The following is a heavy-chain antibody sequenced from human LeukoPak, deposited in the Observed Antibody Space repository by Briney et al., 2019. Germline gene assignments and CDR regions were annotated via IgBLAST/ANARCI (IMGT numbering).Heavy chain of an antibody. V-gene: IGHV3-21*01. CDR1: GFTFSSYS. J-gene: IGHJ3*02. CDR2: ISSSSSYI. Sequence: PGGSLRLSCAASGFTFSSYSMNWVRQAPGKGLEWVSSISSSSSYIYYADSVKGRFTISRDNAKNSLYLQMNSLRAEDTAVYYCARPLWFGDQTLPRDAFDIWGQGTMVTVSS. CDR3: ARPLWFGDQTLPRDAFDI. D-gene: IGHD3-10*01.